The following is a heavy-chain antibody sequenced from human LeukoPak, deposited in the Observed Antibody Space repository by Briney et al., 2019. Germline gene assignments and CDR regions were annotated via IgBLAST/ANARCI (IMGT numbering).Heavy chain of an antibody. CDR2: IKQDGSEK. CDR1: GFTFSSYW. D-gene: IGHD1-7*01. CDR3: ARDKIRYNWNYAFDI. Sequence: GGSLRLSCAASGFTFSSYWMSWVRQAPGKGLEWVANIKQDGSEKYYVDSVKGRFTISRDNAKNSLYLQMNSLRAEDTAVYYCARDKIRYNWNYAFDIWGQGTMVTVSS. J-gene: IGHJ3*02. V-gene: IGHV3-7*01.